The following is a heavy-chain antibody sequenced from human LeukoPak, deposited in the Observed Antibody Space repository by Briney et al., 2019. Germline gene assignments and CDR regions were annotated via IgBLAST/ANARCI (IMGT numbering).Heavy chain of an antibody. CDR2: INSDGSST. V-gene: IGHV3-74*01. CDR1: GFTFSSYW. CDR3: ARGTKPRFLGFCDY. D-gene: IGHD1-1*01. J-gene: IGHJ4*02. Sequence: PGGSLRLSCAASGFTFSSYWMHWVRQAPGKGLVWVSRINSDGSSTSYAASVKGRFTISRDNAKNTLYLQMNSLRAEDTAVYYCARGTKPRFLGFCDYWGQGTLVTVSS.